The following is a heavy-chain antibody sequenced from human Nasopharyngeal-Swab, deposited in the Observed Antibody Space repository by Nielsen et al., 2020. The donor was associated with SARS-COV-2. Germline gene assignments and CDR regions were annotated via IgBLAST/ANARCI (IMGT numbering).Heavy chain of an antibody. CDR2: ISYDGSNK. J-gene: IGHJ4*02. Sequence: GESLKISCAASGFTFSSYGMHWVRQAPGKGLEWVAVISYDGSNKYYADSVKGRFTISRDNSKNTLYLQMNSLRAEDTAVYYCARDQGRYSSGWYLDYWGQGTLVTVSS. D-gene: IGHD6-19*01. V-gene: IGHV3-30*03. CDR1: GFTFSSYG. CDR3: ARDQGRYSSGWYLDY.